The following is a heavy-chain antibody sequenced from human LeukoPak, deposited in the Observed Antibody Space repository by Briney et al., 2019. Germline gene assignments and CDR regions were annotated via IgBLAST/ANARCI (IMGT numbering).Heavy chain of an antibody. CDR2: VSAYNGNT. CDR3: ARDYRSGSYSADY. J-gene: IGHJ4*02. CDR1: GYTVTICG. Sequence: ASVKVSSKASGYTVTICGISGVRQAPGQGVEWMGWVSAYNGNTNYAQKLQGRVNMTTDTSTRIPYMELRSLRSDDTAVYYCARDYRSGSYSADYWGQGTLVTVSS. D-gene: IGHD1-26*01. V-gene: IGHV1-18*01.